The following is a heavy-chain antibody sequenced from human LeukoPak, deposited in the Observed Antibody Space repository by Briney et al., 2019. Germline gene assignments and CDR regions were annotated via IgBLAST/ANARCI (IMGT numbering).Heavy chain of an antibody. V-gene: IGHV1-24*01. Sequence: ALVKVSCKVSGYTLTELSMHWVRQAPGKGLEWMGGFDPEDGETIYAQKFQGRVTMTEDTSTDTAYMELSSLRSEDTAVYYCATGLPRPVHAFDIWGQGTMVTVSS. CDR3: ATGLPRPVHAFDI. CDR2: FDPEDGET. CDR1: GYTLTELS. J-gene: IGHJ3*02. D-gene: IGHD4-11*01.